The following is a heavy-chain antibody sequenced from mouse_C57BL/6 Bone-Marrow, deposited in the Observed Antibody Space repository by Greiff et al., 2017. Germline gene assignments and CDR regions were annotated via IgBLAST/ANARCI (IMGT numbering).Heavy chain of an antibody. V-gene: IGHV1-55*01. CDR1: GYTFTSYW. J-gene: IGHJ3*01. Sequence: QVQLQQPGAELVKPGASVKMSCKASGYTFTSYWITWVKQRPGQGLEWIGDIYPGRGSTNYNEKFKSKATVTVDTSSSTAYMQLSSLTSEDSAVYYCAKMFFAYWGQGTLVTVSA. CDR3: AKMFFAY. CDR2: IYPGRGST.